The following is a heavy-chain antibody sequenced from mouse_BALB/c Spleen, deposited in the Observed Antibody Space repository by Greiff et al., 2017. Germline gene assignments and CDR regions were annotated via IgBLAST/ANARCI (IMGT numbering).Heavy chain of an antibody. CDR3: ARGGLHYYYAMDY. V-gene: IGHV2-9*02. CDR1: GFSLTSYG. D-gene: IGHD2-10*01. J-gene: IGHJ4*01. CDR2: IWAGGST. Sequence: VHLVESGPGLVAPSQSLSITCTVSGFSLTSYGVHWVRQPPGKGLEWLGVIWAGGSTNYNSALMSRLSISKDNSKSQVFLKMNSLQTDDTAMYYCARGGLHYYYAMDYWGQGTSVTVSS.